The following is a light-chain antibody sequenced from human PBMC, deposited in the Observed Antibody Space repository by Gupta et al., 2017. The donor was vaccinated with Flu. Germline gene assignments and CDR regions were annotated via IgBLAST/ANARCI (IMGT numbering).Light chain of an antibody. CDR2: STN. CDR3: LIYFGTTWL. J-gene: IGLJ3*02. CDR1: AGAVTSVFY. V-gene: IGLV7-43*01. Sequence: QTVVTQAPSLTVSPGGTVTLTCAASAGAVTSVFYPNWFQQRPGQAPRPLIYSTNNKHSWTPARFSGSLLGGKAALTLSGVQPEDEADYYCLIYFGTTWLFGGGTKLTVL.